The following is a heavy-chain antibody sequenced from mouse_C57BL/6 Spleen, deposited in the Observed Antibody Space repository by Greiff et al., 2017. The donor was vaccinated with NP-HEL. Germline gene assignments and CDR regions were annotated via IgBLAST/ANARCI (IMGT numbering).Heavy chain of an antibody. J-gene: IGHJ3*01. Sequence: VQLQHPGAELVKPGASVKLSCKASGYTFTSYWMHWVKQRPGQGLEWIGMIHPNSGSTNYNEKFKSKATLTVDKSSSTAYMQLSSLTSEDSAVYYCARPLSYGYAFAYWGQGTLVTVSA. V-gene: IGHV1-64*01. D-gene: IGHD2-2*01. CDR1: GYTFTSYW. CDR2: IHPNSGST. CDR3: ARPLSYGYAFAY.